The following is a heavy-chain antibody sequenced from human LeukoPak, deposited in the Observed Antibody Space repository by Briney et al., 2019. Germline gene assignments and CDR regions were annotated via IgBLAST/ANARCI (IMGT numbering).Heavy chain of an antibody. J-gene: IGHJ6*03. CDR1: GYTFTSYY. V-gene: IGHV1-46*01. D-gene: IGHD6-19*01. CDR3: ARVMVAGISTSYYYYYMDV. Sequence: ASVKVSCKASGYTFTSYYMHWVRQPPGQGLEWMGIINPSGGSTSYAKKFQGRVTMTRDTSTSTVYMELSSLRSEDTAVYYCARVMVAGISTSYYYYYMDVWGKGTTVTVSS. CDR2: INPSGGST.